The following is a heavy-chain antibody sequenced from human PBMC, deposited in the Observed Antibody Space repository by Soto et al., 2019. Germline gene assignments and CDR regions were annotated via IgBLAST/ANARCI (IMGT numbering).Heavy chain of an antibody. Sequence: SGPTLVNPTQTLTLTCTFSGFSLSTSGMCVSWIRQPPGKALEWLARIDWDDDKYYSTSLKTRLTISKDTSKNQVVLTMTNMDPVDTATYYCARGGYDSSGYPICNSDNWFDPWGQGTLVTVSS. CDR3: ARGGYDSSGYPICNSDNWFDP. CDR1: GFSLSTSGMC. J-gene: IGHJ5*02. V-gene: IGHV2-70*11. D-gene: IGHD3-22*01. CDR2: IDWDDDK.